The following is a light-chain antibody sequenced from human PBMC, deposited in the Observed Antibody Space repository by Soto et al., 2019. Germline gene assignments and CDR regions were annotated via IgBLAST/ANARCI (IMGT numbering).Light chain of an antibody. J-gene: IGKJ5*01. CDR2: DGS. Sequence: EIVLTQSPATLSVSPGERVTLSCRASQNLHSFLNWYQQRPGQAPRPLIYDGSKRAAGVPDRISGDGSGTDYTLTISSIEPEDFAVYYCQQRTRWPMTFGQGKRLEI. CDR1: QNLHSF. V-gene: IGKV3-11*01. CDR3: QQRTRWPMT.